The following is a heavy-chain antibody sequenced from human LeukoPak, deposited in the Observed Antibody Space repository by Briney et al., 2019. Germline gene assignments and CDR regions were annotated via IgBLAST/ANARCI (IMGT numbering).Heavy chain of an antibody. CDR2: IIPIYGTT. CDR1: GGTFSSYA. D-gene: IGHD6-13*01. J-gene: IGHJ5*02. Sequence: SVKVSCKASGGTFSSYAISWVRQAPGQGLEWMGGIIPIYGTTNYARKFQGRVTITADESTSTAYMELSSLRSKDTAVYYCASRYSSSWYEKGAFDPWGQGTLVTVSS. V-gene: IGHV1-69*13. CDR3: ASRYSSSWYEKGAFDP.